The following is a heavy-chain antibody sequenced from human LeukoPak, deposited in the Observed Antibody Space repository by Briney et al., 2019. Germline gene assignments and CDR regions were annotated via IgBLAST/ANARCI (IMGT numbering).Heavy chain of an antibody. J-gene: IGHJ3*02. CDR1: GGSISSGAYY. CDR2: IYYSGST. D-gene: IGHD3-22*01. V-gene: IGHV4-30-4*01. CDR3: ASYDSGDLDAFDI. Sequence: PSETLSLTCTVSGGSISSGAYYWSWIRQPPGEGLEWIGYIYYSGSTYYNPSLKSRVTISVEKSKSQFSLKLSSVTAADTAVYYCASYDSGDLDAFDIWGQGTMVTVSS.